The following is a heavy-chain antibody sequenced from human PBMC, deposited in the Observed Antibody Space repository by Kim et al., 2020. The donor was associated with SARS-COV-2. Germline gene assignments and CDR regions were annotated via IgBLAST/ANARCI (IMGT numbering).Heavy chain of an antibody. D-gene: IGHD4-17*01. J-gene: IGHJ4*02. CDR2: IYHIGGT. Sequence: SETMSLTCTASGAYVSSSYYLWGWLRQPPGQGLEWFGDIYHIGGTIYNPSLKSRVYISVDTTKNQSPIKLNTGTASDTAMYYCERGPILTTHYWGQ. V-gene: IGHV4-61*01. CDR3: ERGPILTTHY. CDR1: GAYVSSSYYL.